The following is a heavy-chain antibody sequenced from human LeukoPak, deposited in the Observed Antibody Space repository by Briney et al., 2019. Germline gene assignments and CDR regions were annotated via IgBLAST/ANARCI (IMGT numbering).Heavy chain of an antibody. CDR2: ISYDGSNK. Sequence: GGSLRLSCAASGFNFSSYAMHWVRQAPGKGLEWVAVISYDGSNKYYADSVKGRFTISRDNSKNTLYLQMNSLRAEDTAVYYCARDHWAYYYDSSGQGYYFDYWGQGTLVTVSS. V-gene: IGHV3-30*01. J-gene: IGHJ4*02. CDR1: GFNFSSYA. D-gene: IGHD3-22*01. CDR3: ARDHWAYYYDSSGQGYYFDY.